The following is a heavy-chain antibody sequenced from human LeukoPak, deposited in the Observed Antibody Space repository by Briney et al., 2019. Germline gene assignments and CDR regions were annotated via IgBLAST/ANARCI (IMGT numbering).Heavy chain of an antibody. CDR1: GGSFSGYY. Sequence: SETLSLTCAVYGGSFSGYYWSWIRQPPEKGLEWIGEINHSGSTNYNPSPKSRVTISVDTSKNQFSLKLSSVTAADTAVYYCARLRTTRYYFDYWGQGTLVTVSS. CDR3: ARLRTTRYYFDY. D-gene: IGHD1-7*01. CDR2: INHSGST. V-gene: IGHV4-34*01. J-gene: IGHJ4*02.